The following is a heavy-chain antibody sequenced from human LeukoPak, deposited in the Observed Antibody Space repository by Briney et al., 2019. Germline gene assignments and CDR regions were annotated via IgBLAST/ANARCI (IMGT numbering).Heavy chain of an antibody. CDR3: ARLGHYPNSRTRPNWFDP. CDR1: GSSIRDTSYY. V-gene: IGHV4-39*05. Sequence: SETSSLTCTVSGSSIRDTSYYWVWIRQPPGKELEWIGIIYYTGTAYYNPSLKSRVTISVDTSRDQFSLRLSSVTAADTAVYYCARLGHYPNSRTRPNWFDPWGQGTLVSVSS. D-gene: IGHD1-1*01. J-gene: IGHJ5*02. CDR2: IYYTGTA.